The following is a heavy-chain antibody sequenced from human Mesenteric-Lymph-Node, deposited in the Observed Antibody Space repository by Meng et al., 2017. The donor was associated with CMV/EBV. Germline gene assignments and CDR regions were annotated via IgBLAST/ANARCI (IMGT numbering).Heavy chain of an antibody. J-gene: IGHJ5*02. CDR3: ARDTMVRGVMGSRFDP. CDR2: IYYSGDT. V-gene: IGHV4-30-4*08. Sequence: GSISSGDYYWSWIRQPPGKGLEWIGYIYYSGDTYYNPSLESRVTISVDTSNNQFSLRLSSVTAADTAVYYCARDTMVRGVMGSRFDPWGQGTLVTVSS. CDR1: GSISSGDYY. D-gene: IGHD3-10*01.